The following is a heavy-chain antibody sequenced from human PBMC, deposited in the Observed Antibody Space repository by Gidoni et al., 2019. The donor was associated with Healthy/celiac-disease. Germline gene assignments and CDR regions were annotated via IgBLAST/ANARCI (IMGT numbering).Heavy chain of an antibody. V-gene: IGHV3-21*01. Sequence: EVQLVESGGGLVKPGGSLRLSCAASGFTFSSYSMNWVRQAPGKGLEWVSSISSSSSYIYYADSVKGRFTISRDNAKNSLYLQMNSLRGEDTAVYYCARDGDFHGMDVWGQGTTVTVSS. CDR3: ARDGDFHGMDV. J-gene: IGHJ6*02. CDR1: GFTFSSYS. CDR2: ISSSSSYI.